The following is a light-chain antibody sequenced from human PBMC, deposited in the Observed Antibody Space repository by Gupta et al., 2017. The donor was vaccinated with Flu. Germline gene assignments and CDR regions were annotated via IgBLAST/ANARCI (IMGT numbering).Light chain of an antibody. CDR3: CADASITNVV. CDR2: EGS. CDR1: KSDMGSGKI. J-gene: IGLJ2*01. V-gene: IGLV2-14*02. Sequence: SRTIASTGTKSDMGSGKIVCGDQQRPEKGHKLLVYEGSKRPAGVASRFAGSKSGNTASHTISGLKREDEGDYCWCADASITNVVFGGGTKLTVL.